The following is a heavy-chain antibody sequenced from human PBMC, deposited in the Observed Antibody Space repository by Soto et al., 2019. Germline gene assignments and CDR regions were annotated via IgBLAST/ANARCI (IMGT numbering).Heavy chain of an antibody. J-gene: IGHJ4*02. D-gene: IGHD4-17*01. V-gene: IGHV1-2*04. CDR1: GYTFTGYY. CDR2: INPNSGGT. Sequence: QVQLVQSGAEVKKPGASVKVSCKASGYTFTGYYMHWVRQAPGQGLEWMGWINPNSGGTNYAQKFQGWVTMTRDTSISTAYMELSRLRSDDTAVYYCARDAFFLPTVTTRHVYYFDYWGQGTLVTVSS. CDR3: ARDAFFLPTVTTRHVYYFDY.